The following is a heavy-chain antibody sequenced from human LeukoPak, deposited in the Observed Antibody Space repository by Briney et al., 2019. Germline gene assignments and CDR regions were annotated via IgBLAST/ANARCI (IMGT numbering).Heavy chain of an antibody. CDR1: GGSISTSNYY. Sequence: SETLSLTCTVSGGSISTSNYYWGWIRQPPGKGPEWIGSVYYIGSTFYNPSLKSRPTISIDTSKNQFSLKLRSVTAADTAVYYCAREDAEQMDNSFDIWGQGTMVTVSS. CDR2: VYYIGST. CDR3: AREDAEQMDNSFDI. J-gene: IGHJ3*02. D-gene: IGHD5-24*01. V-gene: IGHV4-39*07.